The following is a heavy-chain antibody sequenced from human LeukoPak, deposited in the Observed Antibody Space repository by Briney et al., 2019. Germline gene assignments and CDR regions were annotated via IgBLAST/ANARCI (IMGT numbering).Heavy chain of an antibody. V-gene: IGHV4-39*07. CDR1: GVSIRSTSYY. J-gene: IGHJ4*02. Sequence: SETLSLTCTVSGVSIRSTSYYWGWIRQPPGKGLEWIGEINHSGSTNYNPSLKSRVTISVDTSKNQFSLKLSSVTAADTAVYYCARRSRGYSYGCFDYWGQGTLVTVSS. CDR3: ARRSRGYSYGCFDY. CDR2: INHSGST. D-gene: IGHD5-18*01.